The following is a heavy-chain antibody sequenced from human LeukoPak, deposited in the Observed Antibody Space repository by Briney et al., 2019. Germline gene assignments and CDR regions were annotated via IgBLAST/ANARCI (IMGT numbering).Heavy chain of an antibody. D-gene: IGHD5-18*01. Sequence: PSETLSLTCTVSGDSISSSSYYWGWIRQPPGKGLEWIGSIYYSGSTYYNPSLKSRVTISVDTSKNQFSLKLSSVTAADTAVYYCARLIMGSGYTYYYYYMDVWGRGTTVTVSS. CDR3: ARLIMGSGYTYYYYYMDV. J-gene: IGHJ6*03. V-gene: IGHV4-39*01. CDR1: GDSISSSSYY. CDR2: IYYSGST.